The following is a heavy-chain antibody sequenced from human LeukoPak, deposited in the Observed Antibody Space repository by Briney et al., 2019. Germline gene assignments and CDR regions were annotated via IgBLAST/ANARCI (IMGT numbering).Heavy chain of an antibody. V-gene: IGHV1-69*05. D-gene: IGHD1-26*01. CDR3: AAVISYSGSYYSDY. Sequence: SVKVSCKASGGTFSSYAISWVRQAPGQGLEWMGGIIPIFGTANYAQKFQERVTITRDMSTSTAYMELSSLRSEDTAVYYCAAVISYSGSYYSDYWGQGTLVTVSS. CDR1: GGTFSSYA. CDR2: IIPIFGTA. J-gene: IGHJ4*02.